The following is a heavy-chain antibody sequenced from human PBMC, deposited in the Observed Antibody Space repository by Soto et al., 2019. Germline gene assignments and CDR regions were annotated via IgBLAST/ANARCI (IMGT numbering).Heavy chain of an antibody. CDR2: ISGSGGST. V-gene: IGHV3-23*01. CDR1: GFTFXSYA. Sequence: GGSLRLSCAASGFTFXSYAMSLVRQAPGKGLEWVSAISGSGGSTYYADSVKGRFTISRDNSKNTLYLQMNSLRAEDTALYYCAKDMKTTVMGDAFDIWGQGTMVTVSS. J-gene: IGHJ3*02. D-gene: IGHD1-1*01. CDR3: AKDMKTTVMGDAFDI.